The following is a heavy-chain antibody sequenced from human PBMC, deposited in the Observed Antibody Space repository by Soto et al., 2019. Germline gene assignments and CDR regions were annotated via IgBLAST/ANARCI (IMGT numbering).Heavy chain of an antibody. CDR3: ARSLTSPPSSYSSGWYGSRDYYGMDV. D-gene: IGHD6-19*01. Sequence: EVQLVESGGGLVQPGGSLRLSCAASGFTFSSYWMSWVRQAPGKGLEWVANIKQDGSEKYYVDSVKGRFTISRDNAKNSLYLQMNSLRAEDTAVYYCARSLTSPPSSYSSGWYGSRDYYGMDVWGQGTTVTVSS. V-gene: IGHV3-7*03. CDR1: GFTFSSYW. J-gene: IGHJ6*02. CDR2: IKQDGSEK.